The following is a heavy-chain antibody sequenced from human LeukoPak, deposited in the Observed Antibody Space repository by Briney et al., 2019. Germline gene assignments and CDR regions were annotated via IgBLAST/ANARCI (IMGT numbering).Heavy chain of an antibody. Sequence: GGSLRLSCAASGFTFSRYWMAWVRQAPGKGLEWVANIKQDGSEKYYVDSVKDRFTISRDNAKNSLFLQMNSLRAEDTAVYYCAGGFYSGSFDPWGQGTLVTVSS. CDR3: AGGFYSGSFDP. J-gene: IGHJ5*02. V-gene: IGHV3-7*02. CDR1: GFTFSRYW. D-gene: IGHD1-26*01. CDR2: IKQDGSEK.